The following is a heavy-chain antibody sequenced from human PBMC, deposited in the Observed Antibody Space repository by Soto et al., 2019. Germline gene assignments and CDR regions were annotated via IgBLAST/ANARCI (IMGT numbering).Heavy chain of an antibody. D-gene: IGHD3-22*01. CDR1: GFTVSTNY. J-gene: IGHJ4*02. CDR3: ARDYYDSKGVCDC. CDR2: IYSGGNT. V-gene: IGHV3-53*01. Sequence: EVQLVESGGGLIPPGGYLRLSCAAYGFTVSTNYVSWFRQDPGKGLEWVSVIYSGGNTYYADSVKGRFTISRDNSKNTLYLQMNSLRAGDTDVYYCARDYYDSKGVCDCWGQGTLFTVSS.